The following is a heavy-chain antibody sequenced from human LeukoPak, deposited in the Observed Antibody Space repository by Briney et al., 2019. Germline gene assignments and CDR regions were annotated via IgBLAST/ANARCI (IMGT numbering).Heavy chain of an antibody. J-gene: IGHJ4*02. CDR2: INGDGTTT. CDR1: GFPFSSYW. CDR3: SRSQFDY. Sequence: GGSLRLSCATSGFPFSSYWMLWVRQAPGKGLEWVSRINGDGTTTTYADPVKGRFTISRDNTENILYLQMDSLRAEDTAIYYCSRSQFDYWGQGVLVTVSS. V-gene: IGHV3-74*01.